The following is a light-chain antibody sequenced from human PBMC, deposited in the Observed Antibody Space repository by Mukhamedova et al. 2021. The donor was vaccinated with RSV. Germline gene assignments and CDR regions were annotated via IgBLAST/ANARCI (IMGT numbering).Light chain of an antibody. J-gene: IGLJ1*01. CDR2: EVS. CDR3: SSYTSSSTPYV. V-gene: IGLV2-14*01. Sequence: LMIYEVSNRPSGVSNRFSGSKSGNTASLTISGLQAEDEADYYCSSYTSSSTPYVFGTGTKVTVL.